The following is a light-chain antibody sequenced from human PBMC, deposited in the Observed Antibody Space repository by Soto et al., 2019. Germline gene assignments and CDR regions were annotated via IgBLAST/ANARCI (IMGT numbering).Light chain of an antibody. CDR2: DAY. CDR1: QIVXTD. J-gene: IGKJ5*01. Sequence: IVLTQSPPTLSLSPGERAALSCRVSQIVXTDVAWSKREPGKAPRLLXDDAYNRATGSPPRFSGSGSGTDFTLTISSLEPEDSAVYYCQQRHMWPITFGQGTRLEIK. V-gene: IGKV3-11*01. CDR3: QQRHMWPIT.